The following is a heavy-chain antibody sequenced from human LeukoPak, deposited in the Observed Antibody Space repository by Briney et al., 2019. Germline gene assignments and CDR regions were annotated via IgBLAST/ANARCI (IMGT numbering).Heavy chain of an antibody. Sequence: GESLRISCKGSGYTFSSYWIGWVRQMPAEGLEWMGIIYPGDSDTRYSPSLQGQVTISVDTSIGTAYLQWSSLKASDTAIYYCARQNDFRLDYWGQGTLVTVSS. V-gene: IGHV5-51*01. CDR3: ARQNDFRLDY. CDR2: IYPGDSDT. J-gene: IGHJ4*02. CDR1: GYTFSSYW. D-gene: IGHD3-3*01.